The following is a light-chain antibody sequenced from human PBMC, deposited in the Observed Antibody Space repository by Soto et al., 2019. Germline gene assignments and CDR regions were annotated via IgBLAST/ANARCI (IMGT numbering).Light chain of an antibody. V-gene: IGLV3-21*02. J-gene: IGLJ6*01. CDR1: KIGSKI. CDR3: QQRSKWVT. Sequence: SYELTQPPSVSVAPGQTAKITCGGDKIGSKIVHWYKQRPGQAPVAVVFDATDRPSGIPDRISASRSGDTATLTISSLEPEDFAVYYCQQRSKWVTFGRGTKV. CDR2: DAT.